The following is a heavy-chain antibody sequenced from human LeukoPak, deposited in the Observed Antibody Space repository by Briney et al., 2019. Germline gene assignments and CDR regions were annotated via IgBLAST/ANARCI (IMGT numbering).Heavy chain of an antibody. D-gene: IGHD6-19*01. CDR1: GCSISSYY. V-gene: IGHV4-59*01. CDR3: ARDGGSGWYTGRYFDY. Sequence: SETLSLTCTVSGCSISSYYWSWIRQPPGKGLEWIGYIYYSGSTNYNPSLKSRVTISVDTSKNQFSLKLSSVTAADTAVYYCARDGGSGWYTGRYFDYWGQGTLVTVSS. J-gene: IGHJ4*02. CDR2: IYYSGST.